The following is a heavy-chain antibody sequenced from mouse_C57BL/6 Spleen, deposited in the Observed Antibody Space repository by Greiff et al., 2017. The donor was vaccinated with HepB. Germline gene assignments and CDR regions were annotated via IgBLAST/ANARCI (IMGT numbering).Heavy chain of an antibody. CDR2: IFPGSGST. CDR1: GYTFTDYY. V-gene: IGHV1-75*01. Sequence: QVQLKESGPELVKPGASVKISCKASGYTFTDYYINWVKQRPGQGLEWIGWIFPGSGSTYYNEKFKGKATLTVDKSSSTAYMLLSSLTSEDSAVYFCARDYYGSSYFDYWGQGTTLTVSS. J-gene: IGHJ2*01. CDR3: ARDYYGSSYFDY. D-gene: IGHD1-1*01.